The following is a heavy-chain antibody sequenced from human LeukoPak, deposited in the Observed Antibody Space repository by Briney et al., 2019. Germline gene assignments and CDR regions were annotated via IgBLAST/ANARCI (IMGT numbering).Heavy chain of an antibody. D-gene: IGHD3-9*01. J-gene: IGHJ6*03. CDR2: INHSGST. CDR3: ARLHALRYFAFYYYYYYMDV. Sequence: PSETLSLTCAVYGGSFSGYYWSWIRQPPGKGLEWIGEINHSGSTNYNPSLKSRVTISVDTSKNQFSLKLSSVTAADTAVYYCARLHALRYFAFYYYYYYMDVWGKGTTVTISS. CDR1: GGSFSGYY. V-gene: IGHV4-34*01.